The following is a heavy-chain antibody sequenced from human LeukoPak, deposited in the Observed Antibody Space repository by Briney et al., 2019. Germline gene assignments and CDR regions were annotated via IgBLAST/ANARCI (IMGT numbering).Heavy chain of an antibody. J-gene: IGHJ4*02. CDR1: GFTLSTYA. CDR2: IADNGADP. V-gene: IGHV3-23*01. D-gene: IGHD2-15*01. CDR3: ANAPLGSCSGAACYHFDH. Sequence: PGGSLRLSCAASGFTLSTYAMNWVRQAPGKRLEWVASIADNGADPYLAASVKGRFTSSRDNSRNTLPLHMSSLRVDDTALYYCANAPLGSCSGAACYHFDHWGQGALVTVSS.